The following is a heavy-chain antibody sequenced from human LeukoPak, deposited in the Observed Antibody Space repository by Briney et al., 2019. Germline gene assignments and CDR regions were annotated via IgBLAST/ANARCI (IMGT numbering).Heavy chain of an antibody. D-gene: IGHD1-26*01. V-gene: IGHV4-39*01. CDR1: GGSISSSSYY. J-gene: IGHJ4*02. CDR3: ASLRERSYYARGFDY. Sequence: PSETLSLTRTVSGGSISSSSYYRGWTRQPPGKGLEWIGSIYYSGSTYYNPSLKSRVTISVDTSKNQFSLKLSSVTAADTAVYYCASLRERSYYARGFDYWGQGTLVTVSS. CDR2: IYYSGST.